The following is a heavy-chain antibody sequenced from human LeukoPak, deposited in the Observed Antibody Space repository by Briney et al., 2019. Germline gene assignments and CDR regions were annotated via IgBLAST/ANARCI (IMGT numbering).Heavy chain of an antibody. CDR2: IYTRGST. V-gene: IGHV4-4*07. J-gene: IGHJ1*01. CDR1: GGSISSYY. CDR3: ARRSSSWYPYRAEYFQH. D-gene: IGHD6-13*01. Sequence: KASETLSLTCTVSGGSISSYYWSWIRQPAGKGLEWIGRIYTRGSTNYNPSLKSRVTMSVDTSKNQFSLKLSSVTAADTAVYYCARRSSSWYPYRAEYFQHWGQGTLVTVSS.